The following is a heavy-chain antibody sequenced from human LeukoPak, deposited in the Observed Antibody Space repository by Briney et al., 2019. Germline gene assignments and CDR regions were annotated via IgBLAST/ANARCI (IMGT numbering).Heavy chain of an antibody. J-gene: IGHJ4*02. V-gene: IGHV4-39*01. CDR1: SGSVSSTIYY. Sequence: SETLSLTCTVSSGSVSSTIYYWGWIRQPPGKGLEWIGSIYNSGSTYYDPALKSRVTMSVDTSKNQFSLKLTSVTAADTAVYYCAMGGNYGIDYWGQGTLITVSS. CDR2: IYNSGST. D-gene: IGHD1-26*01. CDR3: AMGGNYGIDY.